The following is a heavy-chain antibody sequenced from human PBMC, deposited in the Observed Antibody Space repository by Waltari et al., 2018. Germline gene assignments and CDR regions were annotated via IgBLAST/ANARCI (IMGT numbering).Heavy chain of an antibody. J-gene: IGHJ4*02. D-gene: IGHD6-19*01. CDR1: EFTLSNSA. Sequence: DVQLSESGGGLAQPGGSLRLSCVASEFTLSNSALRWVRQAPGKGLGWVSAIVRSGGTHYIDSVKGRFTISRDNAKNTVYLQMNSLRAEDTAVYYCAKCEMYDSGWCAFFRYWGRGTLVTVSS. CDR3: AKCEMYDSGWCAFFRY. V-gene: IGHV3-23*01. CDR2: IVRSGGT.